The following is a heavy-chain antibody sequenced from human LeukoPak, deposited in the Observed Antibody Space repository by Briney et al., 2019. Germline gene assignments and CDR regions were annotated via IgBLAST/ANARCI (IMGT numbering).Heavy chain of an antibody. CDR2: INSDGSTI. Sequence: GGSLRLSCAASGFTFSDYWMHWVRQARGKGLVWVSRINSDGSTISYADSVKGRFTISRDNAKNTLYLQMNSLRAEDTAVYYCARVRVGSFNWFDPWGQGTLVTVSS. V-gene: IGHV3-74*01. J-gene: IGHJ5*02. CDR1: GFTFSDYW. D-gene: IGHD3-10*01. CDR3: ARVRVGSFNWFDP.